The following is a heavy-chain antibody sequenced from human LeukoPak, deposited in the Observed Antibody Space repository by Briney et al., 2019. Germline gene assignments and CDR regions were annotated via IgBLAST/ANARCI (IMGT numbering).Heavy chain of an antibody. CDR3: ARHDAYRDCSSTSCYGDYFYMDV. V-gene: IGHV5-51*01. D-gene: IGHD2-2*01. CDR1: GYGFTSYW. J-gene: IGHJ6*03. CDR2: IYPGDSNT. Sequence: GESLKISCKGSGYGFTSYWIGWVRQMPGKGLEWMRIIYPGDSNTRYSPSFQGQVTISADKSISTAYLQWSSLKASDTATYYCARHDAYRDCSSTSCYGDYFYMDVWGKGTTVTVSS.